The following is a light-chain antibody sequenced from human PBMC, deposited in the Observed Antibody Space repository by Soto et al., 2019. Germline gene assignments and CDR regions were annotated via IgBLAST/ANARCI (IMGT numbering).Light chain of an antibody. CDR2: GAS. CDR1: QSVDSN. V-gene: IGKV3D-15*01. Sequence: EIVLTQSPGTLSLSPGEEATLSCRASQSVDSNYLAWYQQKPGQTPRLIIYGASTRPTGIPARFSGSGSGTEFTLTIISLQSEDSAVYYCQQYNDWPLTFGGGTKVDIK. CDR3: QQYNDWPLT. J-gene: IGKJ4*01.